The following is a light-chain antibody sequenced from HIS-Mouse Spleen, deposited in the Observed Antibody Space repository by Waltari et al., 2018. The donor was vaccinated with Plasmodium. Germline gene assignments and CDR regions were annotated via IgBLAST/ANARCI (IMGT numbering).Light chain of an antibody. CDR1: QSISSW. V-gene: IGKV1-5*03. Sequence: IQMTQSPSTLSASVGDRVTITCRARQSISSWLAWYQQKPGKAPKLLIYKASSLESGVPSRFSGSGSGTEFTLTISSLQPDDFATYYCQQYNSYSYTFGQGTKLEIK. J-gene: IGKJ2*01. CDR3: QQYNSYSYT. CDR2: KAS.